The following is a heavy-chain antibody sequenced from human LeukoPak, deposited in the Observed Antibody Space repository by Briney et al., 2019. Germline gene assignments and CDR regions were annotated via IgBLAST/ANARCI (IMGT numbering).Heavy chain of an antibody. D-gene: IGHD3-16*01. CDR1: GFTFSSYA. V-gene: IGHV3-23*01. CDR2: ISGSGGST. CDR3: AKAVCIPGCRAYYFDY. Sequence: GGSLRLSCAASGFTFSSYAMSWVRQAPGKGLEWVSAISGSGGSTYYADSVKGRFTISRDNSKNTLYLQMNSLRAEDTAVYYCAKAVCIPGCRAYYFDYWGQGTLVTVSS. J-gene: IGHJ4*02.